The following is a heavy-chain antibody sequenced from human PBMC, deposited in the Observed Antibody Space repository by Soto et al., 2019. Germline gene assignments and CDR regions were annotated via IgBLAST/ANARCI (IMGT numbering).Heavy chain of an antibody. CDR2: IYYSGST. Sequence: PSETLSLTCTVSGGSISSGGYYWSWIRQHPGKGLEWIGYIYYSGSTYYNPSLKSRVTISVDTSKNQFSLKLSSVTAADTAVYYCARDPRDYYYGMDVWGQGTTVTVSS. CDR3: ARDPRDYYYGMDV. V-gene: IGHV4-31*03. J-gene: IGHJ6*02. CDR1: GGSISSGGYY.